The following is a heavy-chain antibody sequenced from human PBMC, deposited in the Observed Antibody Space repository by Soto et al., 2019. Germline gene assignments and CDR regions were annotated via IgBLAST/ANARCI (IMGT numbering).Heavy chain of an antibody. CDR2: IYNSGTT. D-gene: IGHD3-10*01. CDR1: GFSISSGGYS. CDR3: ATRFYSSGVLFDY. V-gene: IGHV4-30-2*02. J-gene: IGHJ4*02. Sequence: SETLSLTCAVSGFSISSGGYSWSWIRQPPGKGLEWIGYIYNSGTTNYHPSLKSRVTISIDTSKSQFYLKLTSVTAADTAIYYCATRFYSSGVLFDYWGPGTQVTVSS.